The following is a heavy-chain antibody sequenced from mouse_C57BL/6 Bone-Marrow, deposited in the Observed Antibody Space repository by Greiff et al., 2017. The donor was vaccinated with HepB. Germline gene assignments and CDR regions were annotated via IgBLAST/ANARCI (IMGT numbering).Heavy chain of an antibody. CDR2: IYPGDGDT. CDR3: ARRDLLWAWFAY. J-gene: IGHJ3*01. V-gene: IGHV1-81*01. D-gene: IGHD2-10*01. CDR1: GYTFTSYG. Sequence: VQLQQSGAELARPGASVKLSCKASGYTFTSYGISWVKQRTGQGLEWIGEIYPGDGDTNYNGKFKGKATLTADKSSSTAYMQLSSLTSEDSAVYFCARRDLLWAWFAYWGQGTLVTVSA.